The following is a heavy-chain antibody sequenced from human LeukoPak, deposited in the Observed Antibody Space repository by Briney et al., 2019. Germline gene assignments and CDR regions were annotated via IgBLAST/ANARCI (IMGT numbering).Heavy chain of an antibody. CDR2: IYSGGST. J-gene: IGHJ4*02. D-gene: IGHD3-22*01. Sequence: GGSLRLSCAASGFTVSSNYMSWVRQAPGKGLEWVSVIYSGGSTYYADSVKGRFTISRDNSKNTLYLQMNSLRAEDTAVYYCAKDTSSWDSSGYYYDYWGQGTLVTVSS. V-gene: IGHV3-53*01. CDR3: AKDTSSWDSSGYYYDY. CDR1: GFTVSSNY.